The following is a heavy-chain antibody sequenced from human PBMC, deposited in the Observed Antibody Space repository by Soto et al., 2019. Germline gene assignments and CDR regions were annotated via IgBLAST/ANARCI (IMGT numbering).Heavy chain of an antibody. D-gene: IGHD3-3*01. CDR3: ARAGFWSGYSSDY. Sequence: EASVKVSCKASGGTFSNYSITLVRQAPGQGLEWLGRNIPIFGSANYAQKFQGRVTMTRDTSTSTVYMELSSLRSEDTAVYYCARAGFWSGYSSDYWGHGTLVTVSS. V-gene: IGHV1-69*05. CDR1: GGTFSNYS. J-gene: IGHJ4*01. CDR2: NIPIFGSA.